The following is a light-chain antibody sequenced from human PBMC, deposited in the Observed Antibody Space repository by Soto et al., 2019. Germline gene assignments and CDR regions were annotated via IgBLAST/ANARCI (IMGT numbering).Light chain of an antibody. J-gene: IGKJ1*01. CDR2: KAS. CDR3: QQYNSYSPT. CDR1: QSISVR. V-gene: IGKV1-5*03. Sequence: DIQMTQSPSTLSASVGDRVTITCRASQSISVRLAWYQQKAGKAPNLLIYKASRLESGVPSRFSGSGSETEFTLTISGLQPGDSATYYCQQYNSYSPTFGQGTKV.